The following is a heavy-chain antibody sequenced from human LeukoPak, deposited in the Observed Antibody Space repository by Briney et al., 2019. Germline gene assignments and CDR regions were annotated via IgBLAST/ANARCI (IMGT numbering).Heavy chain of an antibody. D-gene: IGHD6-19*01. J-gene: IGHJ4*02. Sequence: SETLSPTCTVSGPSISSYYWSWIRQPPGKGLEWIGYIYYSGSTNYNTSLKRRVTISVDTSKNQFSLKLSSVTAADTAVYYCARVKAIYSSGWSYYFDYWGQGTVVTVS. CDR1: GPSISSYY. CDR3: ARVKAIYSSGWSYYFDY. V-gene: IGHV4-59*01. CDR2: IYYSGST.